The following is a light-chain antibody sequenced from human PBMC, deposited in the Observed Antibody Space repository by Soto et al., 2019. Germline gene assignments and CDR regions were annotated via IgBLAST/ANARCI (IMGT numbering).Light chain of an antibody. Sequence: QSVLTQPPSVSGSPGQLVTISCTGTSSDFGSYNRVSWYQRPPGTGPKLMIYEVSNRTLGVRDVFSGSKSGNTASPTISVLQAEDEAEYCCSLYPNDSTYVFGTGAKVTGL. CDR1: SSDFGSYNR. CDR2: EVS. V-gene: IGLV2-18*01. CDR3: SLYPNDSTYV. J-gene: IGLJ1*01.